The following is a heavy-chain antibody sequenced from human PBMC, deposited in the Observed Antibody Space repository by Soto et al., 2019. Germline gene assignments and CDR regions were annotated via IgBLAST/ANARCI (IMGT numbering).Heavy chain of an antibody. J-gene: IGHJ4*02. V-gene: IGHV3-30-3*01. CDR3: ARASGSYGDY. CDR2: ISYDGSNK. CDR1: GFTFSSYA. D-gene: IGHD1-26*01. Sequence: QVQLVESGGGVVQPGRSLRLSCAASGFTFSSYAMHWVRRAPGKGLEWVAVISYDGSNKYYADSVKGRFTISRDNSKNTPYLQMNSLRAEDTAVYFCARASGSYGDYWGQGTLVTVSS.